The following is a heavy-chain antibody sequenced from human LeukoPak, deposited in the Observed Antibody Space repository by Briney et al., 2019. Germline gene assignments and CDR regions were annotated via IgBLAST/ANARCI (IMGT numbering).Heavy chain of an antibody. J-gene: IGHJ4*02. CDR3: AKRIVAGGPTFDY. CDR2: ISGGGDFT. Sequence: GGSLRLSCAASGFSFTSYAMTWVRRAPGKGLEWVSGISGGGDFTYYVDSVKGRFTISRDNSKNTLYLQMNSLRAEDTAVYYCAKRIVAGGPTFDYWGQGTLVTVSS. D-gene: IGHD6-13*01. CDR1: GFSFTSYA. V-gene: IGHV3-23*01.